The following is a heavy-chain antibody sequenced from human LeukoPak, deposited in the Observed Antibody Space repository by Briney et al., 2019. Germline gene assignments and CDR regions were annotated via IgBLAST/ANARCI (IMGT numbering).Heavy chain of an antibody. CDR1: GYTFTSYG. V-gene: IGHV1-2*02. Sequence: ASVKVSCKASGYTFTSYGISWVRQAPGQGLEWMGWINPNSGGTNYAQKFQGRVTMTRDTSISTAYMELSRLRSDDTAVYYCARVAAAGTDYYYMDVWGKGTTVTVSS. D-gene: IGHD6-13*01. CDR2: INPNSGGT. J-gene: IGHJ6*03. CDR3: ARVAAAGTDYYYMDV.